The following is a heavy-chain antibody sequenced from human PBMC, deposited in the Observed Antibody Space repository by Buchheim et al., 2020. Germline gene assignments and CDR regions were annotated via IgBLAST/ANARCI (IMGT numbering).Heavy chain of an antibody. CDR1: GGSISSYY. V-gene: IGHV4-59*08. Sequence: QVQLQESGPGLVKPSETLSLTCTVSGGSISSYYWSWIRQPPGKGLEWIGYIYYSGSTKYKPSLKSRVTISVDTSKNQFSLKLSSVTAADTAVYYCARLKGDCSGGSCYSGFYYYYGMDVWGQGTT. J-gene: IGHJ6*02. CDR3: ARLKGDCSGGSCYSGFYYYYGMDV. CDR2: IYYSGST. D-gene: IGHD2-15*01.